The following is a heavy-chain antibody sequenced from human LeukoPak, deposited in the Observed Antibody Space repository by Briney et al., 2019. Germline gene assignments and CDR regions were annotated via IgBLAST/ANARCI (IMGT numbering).Heavy chain of an antibody. CDR2: INPKTGDT. Sequence: ASVKVSCKASGHTFSGYYIHWVRQAPGQGLEWMGWINPKTGDTNNAQRFQGRVTMTRDTSINTVYMELSRLRSDATAVYYCATSGGQFYPFDIWGQGTLVTVSS. J-gene: IGHJ3*02. V-gene: IGHV1-2*02. D-gene: IGHD2/OR15-2a*01. CDR3: ATSGGQFYPFDI. CDR1: GHTFSGYY.